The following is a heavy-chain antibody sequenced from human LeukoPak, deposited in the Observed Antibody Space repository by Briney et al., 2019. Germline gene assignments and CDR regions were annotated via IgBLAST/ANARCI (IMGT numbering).Heavy chain of an antibody. D-gene: IGHD2-15*01. J-gene: IGHJ4*02. Sequence: GGSLRLSCAASGFTFSSYAMSWVRQAPWKGLEWVSAISGSGGSTYYADSVKGRFTISRDNSKNTLYLQMNSLRAEDTAVYYCAKLMYSVVAAPGDYWGQGTLVTVSS. V-gene: IGHV3-23*01. CDR1: GFTFSSYA. CDR2: ISGSGGST. CDR3: AKLMYSVVAAPGDY.